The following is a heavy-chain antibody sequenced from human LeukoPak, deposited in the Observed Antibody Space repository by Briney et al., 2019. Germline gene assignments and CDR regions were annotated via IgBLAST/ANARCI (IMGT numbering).Heavy chain of an antibody. V-gene: IGHV3-23*01. Sequence: GGSLRLSCAASGFTFSTYTMYWDRHPPGKRLEWVSIIGNNGGGIHYADSVRGRFTISRDNSKNALYLQMNSLRVEDTAVYYCAKRVTVTTKYFDSWGQGTLVTVSS. CDR3: AKRVTVTTKYFDS. D-gene: IGHD4-17*01. CDR2: IGNNGGGI. CDR1: GFTFSTYT. J-gene: IGHJ4*02.